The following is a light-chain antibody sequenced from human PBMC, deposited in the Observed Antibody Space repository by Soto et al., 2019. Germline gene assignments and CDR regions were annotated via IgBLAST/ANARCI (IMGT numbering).Light chain of an antibody. CDR1: QSVSSY. J-gene: IGKJ2*01. CDR2: DAS. Sequence: EIVLTQTPPTLSLSPGERATLSCRASQSVSSYLAWYQQKPGQAPRLLIYDASNRATGIPARFSGSGSGTDFTLTISSLEPEDFAVYYCQQRSNWPEYTFGQGTKLQIK. CDR3: QQRSNWPEYT. V-gene: IGKV3-11*01.